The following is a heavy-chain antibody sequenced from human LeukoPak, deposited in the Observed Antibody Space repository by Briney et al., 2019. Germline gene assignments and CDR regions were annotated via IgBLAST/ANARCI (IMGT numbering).Heavy chain of an antibody. V-gene: IGHV3-9*01. CDR2: ISWNSGSI. CDR1: GFTFDDYA. Sequence: PGRSLRLSCAASGFTFDDYAMHWVRQAPGKGLEWVSGISWNSGSIGYADSVKGRFTISRDNAKNSLYLQMNSLRAEDTALYYCAKDSSSWYSLPYYRGQGTLVTVSS. CDR3: AKDSSSWYSLPYY. J-gene: IGHJ4*02. D-gene: IGHD6-13*01.